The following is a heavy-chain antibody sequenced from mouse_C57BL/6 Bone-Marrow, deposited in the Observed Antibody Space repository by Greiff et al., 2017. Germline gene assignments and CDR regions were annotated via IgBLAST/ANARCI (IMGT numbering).Heavy chain of an antibody. V-gene: IGHV5-9-1*02. D-gene: IGHD1-1*01. CDR1: GFNFSSYA. J-gene: IGHJ1*03. CDR2: ISSGGDYI. CDR3: TRVLRYWYFDV. Sequence: EVKLVESGEGLVKPGGSLKLSCAASGFNFSSYAMSWVRQTPEKRLEWVAYISSGGDYIYYADTVKGRFTISRDNARKTLYLQMSRLKSEDTAMYYCTRVLRYWYFDVWCTGTTVTVSS.